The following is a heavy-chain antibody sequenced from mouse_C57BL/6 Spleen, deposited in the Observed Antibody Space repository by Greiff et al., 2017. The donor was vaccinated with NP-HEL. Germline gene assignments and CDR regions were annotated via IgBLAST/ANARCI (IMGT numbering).Heavy chain of an antibody. D-gene: IGHD1-1*01. CDR2: ISDGGSYT. J-gene: IGHJ2*01. CDR1: GFTFSSYA. CDR3: AREGLLRSYYFDY. Sequence: EVQRVESGGGLVKPGGSLKLSCAASGFTFSSYAMSWVRQTPEKRLEWVATISDGGSYTYYPDNVKGRFTISRDNAKNNLYLQMSHLKSEDSAMYYCAREGLLRSYYFDYWGQGTTLTVSS. V-gene: IGHV5-4*01.